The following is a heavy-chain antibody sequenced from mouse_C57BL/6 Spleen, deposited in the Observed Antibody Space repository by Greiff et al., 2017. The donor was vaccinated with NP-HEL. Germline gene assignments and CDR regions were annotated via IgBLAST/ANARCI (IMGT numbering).Heavy chain of an antibody. CDR3: ARDAWGYYDWYFDV. D-gene: IGHD2-3*01. CDR2: SRNKANDYTT. V-gene: IGHV7-1*01. Sequence: EVKLMESGGGLVQSGRSLRLSCATSGFTFSDFYMEWVRQAPGKGLEWIAASRNKANDYTTEYSASVKGRFIVSRDTSQSILYLQMNALRAEDTAIYYCARDAWGYYDWYFDVWGTGTTVTVSS. J-gene: IGHJ1*02. CDR1: GFTFSDFY.